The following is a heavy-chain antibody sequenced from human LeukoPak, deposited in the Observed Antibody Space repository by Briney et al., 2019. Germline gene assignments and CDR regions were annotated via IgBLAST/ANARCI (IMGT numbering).Heavy chain of an antibody. V-gene: IGHV4-4*07. J-gene: IGHJ3*02. Sequence: SETLSLTCTVSGGSISSYSWSWIRQPAGKGLEWIGRIYTSGSTNYNPSLKSRVTMSVDTSKNQFSLKLSSVTAADTAVYYCARDRQIFTSDAFDIWGQGTMVTVSS. CDR2: IYTSGST. CDR3: ARDRQIFTSDAFDI. CDR1: GGSISSYS.